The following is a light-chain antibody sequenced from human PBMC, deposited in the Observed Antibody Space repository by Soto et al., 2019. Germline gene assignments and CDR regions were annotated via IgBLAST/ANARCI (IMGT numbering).Light chain of an antibody. CDR2: AAS. CDR3: QQSYSTPYT. CDR1: QSISTY. J-gene: IGKJ2*01. Sequence: DIQMSQSPSSLSASVGDRVTITCRASQSISTYLNWYQQKPGKAPKLLIYAASTLQIGVPSRVSGSGSGTDFTLTISGLQPDDLATYYCQQSYSTPYTFGQGTQLEIK. V-gene: IGKV1-39*01.